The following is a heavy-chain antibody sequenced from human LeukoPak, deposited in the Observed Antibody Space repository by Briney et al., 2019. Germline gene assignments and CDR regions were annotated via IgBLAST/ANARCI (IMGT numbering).Heavy chain of an antibody. CDR2: ITWNGGGT. CDR1: GFVFDDFG. J-gene: IGHJ5*02. V-gene: IGHV3-20*01. Sequence: PGGSLRLSCAASGFVFDDFGMAWVRQAPGKRLEWLCGITWNGGGTSYARSMEGRFTISRDNAKNSLYLEMNSVREEDTAFYHCARDRGCTRGSCYERGWFDAWGQGTLVTVSS. CDR3: ARDRGCTRGSCYERGWFDA. D-gene: IGHD2-2*01.